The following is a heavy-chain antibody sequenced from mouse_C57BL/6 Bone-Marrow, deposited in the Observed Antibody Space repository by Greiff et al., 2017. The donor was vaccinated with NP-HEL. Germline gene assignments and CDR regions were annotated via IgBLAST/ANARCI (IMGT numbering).Heavy chain of an antibody. V-gene: IGHV5-6*01. Sequence: EVQLVESGGDLVKPGGSLKLSCAASGFTFSSYGMSWVRQTPDKRLEWVATISSGGSYTYYPDSVKGRFTISRDNAKNTLYLQMSSLKSEDTAMYYCARHGTTVVDYYAMDYWVKEPQSPSPQ. CDR2: ISSGGSYT. CDR3: ARHGTTVVDYYAMDY. J-gene: IGHJ4*01. CDR1: GFTFSSYG. D-gene: IGHD1-1*01.